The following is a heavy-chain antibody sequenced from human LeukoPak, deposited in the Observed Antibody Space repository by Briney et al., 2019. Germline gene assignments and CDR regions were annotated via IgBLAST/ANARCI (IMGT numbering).Heavy chain of an antibody. CDR1: GFTFSKYG. CDR3: AREGRGYKVAKFDY. CDR2: IRYDGSNK. V-gene: IGHV3-30*02. Sequence: GGSLRLSCAASGFTFSKYGMHWVRQAPGKGLEWVAFIRYDGSNKYYTDSVKGRFTISRDNSKNTLYLQMNSLRVEDTAVYYCAREGRGYKVAKFDYWGQGTLVTVSS. J-gene: IGHJ4*02. D-gene: IGHD3-22*01.